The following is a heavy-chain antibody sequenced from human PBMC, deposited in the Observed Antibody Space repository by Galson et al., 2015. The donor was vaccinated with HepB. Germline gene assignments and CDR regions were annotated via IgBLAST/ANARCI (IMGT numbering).Heavy chain of an antibody. CDR3: ARDGRGTNFQH. Sequence: SLRLSCAASGFTFSSYSMNWVRQAPGKGLEWVSSISSSSSYIYYADSVKGRFTISRDNAKNSLYLQMNNLRAEDTAVYYCARDGRGTNFQHWGQGTLVTVSS. V-gene: IGHV3-21*01. D-gene: IGHD3-10*01. CDR1: GFTFSSYS. J-gene: IGHJ1*01. CDR2: ISSSSSYI.